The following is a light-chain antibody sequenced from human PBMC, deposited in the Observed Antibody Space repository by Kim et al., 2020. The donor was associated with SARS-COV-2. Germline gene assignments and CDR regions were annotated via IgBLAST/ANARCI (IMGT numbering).Light chain of an antibody. V-gene: IGKV3-20*01. Sequence: LSPGERAPLSCMATQTVNHNYLAWYQHKPGQAPRLLIYDASTRAPGIPDRFSGSGSGTDFTLTISRLEPEDVAVYYCQQYGRSAAFGQGTKVDIK. CDR3: QQYGRSAA. CDR2: DAS. CDR1: QTVNHNY. J-gene: IGKJ1*01.